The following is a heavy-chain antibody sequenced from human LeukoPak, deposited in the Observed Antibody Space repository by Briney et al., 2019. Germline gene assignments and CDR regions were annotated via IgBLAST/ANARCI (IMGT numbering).Heavy chain of an antibody. CDR1: GITFSTYS. CDR3: ARVGYKFDSGGYYFDY. Sequence: GGSLRLSCAASGITFSTYSMNWVRQAPGKGLEWVSSISSGSNYMEYADSVKGRFTISRDNAYKSLFLQMNNLTAEDTAVYYCARVGYKFDSGGYYFDYWGQGTLVTVPS. CDR2: ISSGSNYM. D-gene: IGHD3-22*01. J-gene: IGHJ4*02. V-gene: IGHV3-21*01.